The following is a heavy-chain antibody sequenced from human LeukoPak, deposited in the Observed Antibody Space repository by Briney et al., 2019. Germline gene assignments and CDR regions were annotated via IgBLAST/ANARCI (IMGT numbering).Heavy chain of an antibody. CDR3: ASGPSSGYWPMPQTQFDY. J-gene: IGHJ4*02. D-gene: IGHD3-22*01. V-gene: IGHV4-31*03. CDR1: GGSISSGGYY. Sequence: SQTLSLTCTVSGGSISSGGYYWSWIRQHPEKGLEWIGYIYYSGSTYYNPSLKSRVTISVDTSKNQFSLKLSSVTAADTAVYYCASGPSSGYWPMPQTQFDYWGQGTLVTVSS. CDR2: IYYSGST.